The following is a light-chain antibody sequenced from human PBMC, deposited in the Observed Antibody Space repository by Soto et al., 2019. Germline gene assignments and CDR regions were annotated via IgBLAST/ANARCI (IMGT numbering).Light chain of an antibody. CDR3: QQYGRT. CDR1: QSVSSSY. CDR2: GTS. V-gene: IGKV3-20*01. J-gene: IGKJ1*01. Sequence: EIVLTQSPGTLSLSPGERATLSCRASQSVSSSYLAWYQQKPGQAPRLIIYGTSSRATAIPDRFSGSGSGTDFTLTISRLEPEDFAVYYCQQYGRTFGQGTKVEIK.